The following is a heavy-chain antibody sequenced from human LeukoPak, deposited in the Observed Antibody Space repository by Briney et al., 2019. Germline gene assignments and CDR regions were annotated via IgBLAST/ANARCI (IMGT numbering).Heavy chain of an antibody. J-gene: IGHJ4*02. CDR1: GFTFSSYS. V-gene: IGHV3-21*01. Sequence: GGSLRLSCAASGFTFSSYSMNWVRQAPGKGLDWVSSISSSSSHLYHADSVKGRFTISRDNAKNSLYLQINSLRVEDKAVYYCARGMGDSGYDYWGQGILVTVAS. CDR2: ISSSSSHL. D-gene: IGHD3-22*01. CDR3: ARGMGDSGYDY.